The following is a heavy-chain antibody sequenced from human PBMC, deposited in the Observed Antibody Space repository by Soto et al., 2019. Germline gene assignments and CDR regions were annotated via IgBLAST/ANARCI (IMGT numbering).Heavy chain of an antibody. CDR2: IHHSGST. CDR1: DGSVSSSSYS. Sequence: SETLSLTCTVSDGSVSSSSYSWSWIRQPPGKGLEWIGHIHHSGSTKYNPSLESRVTISADTSKNQLSLRLKSVTAADTAVYYCPPDPDLFHSPRRPTHFYNAMDVWQQGTRITSSS. V-gene: IGHV4-61*01. J-gene: IGHJ6*01. CDR3: PPDPDLFHSPRRPTHFYNAMDV.